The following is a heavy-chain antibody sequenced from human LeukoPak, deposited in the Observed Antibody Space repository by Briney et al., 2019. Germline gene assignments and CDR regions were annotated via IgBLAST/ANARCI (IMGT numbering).Heavy chain of an antibody. V-gene: IGHV3-7*01. CDR3: ARVVGWFGEAKGIFDY. D-gene: IGHD3-10*01. CDR2: KKQDGSEK. Sequence: GGSLRLSCAASGFTFSSYWMSWVRQAPGKGLEWVANKKQDGSEKYYVDSVKGRFTISRDNAKNSLYLQMNSLRAEDTAVYYCARVVGWFGEAKGIFDYWGQGTLVTVSS. J-gene: IGHJ4*02. CDR1: GFTFSSYW.